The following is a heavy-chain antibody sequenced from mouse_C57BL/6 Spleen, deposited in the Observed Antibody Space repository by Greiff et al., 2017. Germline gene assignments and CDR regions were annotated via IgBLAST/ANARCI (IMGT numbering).Heavy chain of an antibody. CDR2: IYPRSGNT. CDR3: ARDSTPFAY. Sequence: VQRVESGAELARPGASVKLSCKASGYTFTSYGISWVKQRTGQGLEWIGEIYPRSGNTYYNEKFKGKATLTADKSSSTAYMELRSLTSEDSAVYFCARDSTPFAYWGQGTLVTVSA. J-gene: IGHJ3*01. V-gene: IGHV1-81*01. D-gene: IGHD2-1*01. CDR1: GYTFTSYG.